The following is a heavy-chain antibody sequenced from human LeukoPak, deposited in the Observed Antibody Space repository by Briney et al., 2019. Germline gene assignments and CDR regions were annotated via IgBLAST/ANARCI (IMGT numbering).Heavy chain of an antibody. J-gene: IGHJ3*02. CDR2: IYPGDSDT. D-gene: IGHD6-13*01. CDR3: ARPYSSSWYPSAHDAFDI. V-gene: IGHV5-51*01. CDR1: GYSFTRNW. Sequence: GESLKISCKGSGYSFTRNWIGWVRQMPGKGLEWMAIIYPGDSDTRYSPSFQGQVTISADKSINTAYLQWSSLKASDTAMYYCARPYSSSWYPSAHDAFDIWGQGTMVTVSS.